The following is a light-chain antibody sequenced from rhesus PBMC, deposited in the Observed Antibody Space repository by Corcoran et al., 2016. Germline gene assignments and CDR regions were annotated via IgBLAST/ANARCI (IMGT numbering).Light chain of an antibody. CDR3: QHYYSTPYS. CDR2: EAS. V-gene: IGKV1-25*01. J-gene: IGKJ2*01. Sequence: DIQMTQSPSSLSASVGDRVTITCRASQGITNDLAWYQQKPGETPKLLIYEASSLQSGIPSRFSGSGSGTDFTLTISSLHSEDFATYSCQHYYSTPYSFDQGTKVEI. CDR1: QGITND.